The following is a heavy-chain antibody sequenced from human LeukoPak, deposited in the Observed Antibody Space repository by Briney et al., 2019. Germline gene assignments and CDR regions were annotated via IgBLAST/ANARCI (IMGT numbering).Heavy chain of an antibody. Sequence: ASVKVSCKASGYTFTGYYMHWVRQAPGQGLEWMGWINPNSGGTNYAQKLQGRVTMTTDTSTSTAYMELRSLRSDDTAVYYCARARGLWFGESFYWGQGTLVTVSS. CDR3: ARARGLWFGESFY. V-gene: IGHV1-2*02. CDR1: GYTFTGYY. CDR2: INPNSGGT. J-gene: IGHJ4*02. D-gene: IGHD3-10*01.